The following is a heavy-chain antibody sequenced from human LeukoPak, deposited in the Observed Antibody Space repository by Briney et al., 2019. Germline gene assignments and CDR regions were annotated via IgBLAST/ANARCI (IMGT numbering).Heavy chain of an antibody. D-gene: IGHD2-15*01. CDR3: AREGLLLGGFDY. CDR2: INIDGSST. CDR1: GFTFSSYW. V-gene: IGHV3-74*01. J-gene: IGHJ4*02. Sequence: GGSLRLSCAASGFTFSSYWMHWVRQAPGKGLVWVSHINIDGSSTNYADSVKGRFTISRDNAKNTLYLQMNSLRAEDTAVYYCAREGLLLGGFDYWGQGTLVTVSS.